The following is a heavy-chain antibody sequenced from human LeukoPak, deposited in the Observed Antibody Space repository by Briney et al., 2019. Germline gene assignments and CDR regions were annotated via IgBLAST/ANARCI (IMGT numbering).Heavy chain of an antibody. CDR3: ARDLGMGTRIDY. V-gene: IGHV3-30*02. CDR1: GFTFTSYG. J-gene: IGHJ4*02. Sequence: GGSLRLSCAASGFTFTSYGMHWVRQAPGKGLEWVAFIRYHGSNQYYTDSGKGRFTISRDNSQNTLSLQMNSLRTEDTAMYFCARDLGMGTRIDYWGQGTLVTVSS. CDR2: IRYHGSNQ. D-gene: IGHD1/OR15-1a*01.